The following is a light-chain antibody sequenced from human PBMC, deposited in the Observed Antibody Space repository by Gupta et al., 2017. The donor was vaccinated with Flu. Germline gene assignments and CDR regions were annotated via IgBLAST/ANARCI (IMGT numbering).Light chain of an antibody. CDR2: AVS. CDR3: TSDAANNNLGV. V-gene: IGLV2-8*01. CDR1: ISAIGGYND. Sequence: TITFAGRISAIGGYNDVSWHQHHPGTATKLIFDAVSERPSGAPARSSCSKAGTTASPITSGLQAEEEAYYCYTSDAANNNLGVFGGGTKLTVL. J-gene: IGLJ3*02.